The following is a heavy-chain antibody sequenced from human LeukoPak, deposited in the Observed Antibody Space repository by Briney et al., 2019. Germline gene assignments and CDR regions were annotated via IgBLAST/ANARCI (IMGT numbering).Heavy chain of an antibody. J-gene: IGHJ4*02. CDR2: ISGSGGST. CDR1: GFTFSSYA. V-gene: IGHV3-23*01. CDR3: AKDRRGSGAAAGFFDY. D-gene: IGHD6-13*01. Sequence: GGSLRLSCAASGFTFSSYAMSWVRQAPGKGLEWVSAISGSGGSTYYADSVKGRFTISRDNSKNTLYLQMNSLRAEDTAVYYCAKDRRGSGAAAGFFDYWGQGTLVTVSS.